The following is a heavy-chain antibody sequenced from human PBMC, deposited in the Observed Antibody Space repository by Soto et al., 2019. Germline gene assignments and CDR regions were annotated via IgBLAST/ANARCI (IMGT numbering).Heavy chain of an antibody. D-gene: IGHD2-2*02. CDR3: ATYTSLDY. J-gene: IGHJ4*02. CDR2: IYSGGST. CDR1: GFTVSNNY. V-gene: IGHV3-53*02. Sequence: EVQLVETGGGLIQPGGSLRLSCAASGFTVSNNYMSWVRQAPGKGLEWVSLIYSGGSTFYADSVKGRFTISRDNSTNTLFLQMNSLRAEDTAVYFCATYTSLDYWGQGTQVTVSS.